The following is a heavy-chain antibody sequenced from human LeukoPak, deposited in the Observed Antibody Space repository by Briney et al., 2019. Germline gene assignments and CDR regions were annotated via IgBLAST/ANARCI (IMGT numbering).Heavy chain of an antibody. CDR2: ISSSSSYI. CDR3: ARGDYDILTGYSPFDY. Sequence: GGSLRLSCAASGFTFSSYSMNWVRQAPGKGLEWVSSISSSSSYIYYAGSVKGRFTISRDNAKNSLYLQMNRLRAEDTAVYYCARGDYDILTGYSPFDYWGQGTLVTVSS. V-gene: IGHV3-21*01. J-gene: IGHJ4*02. CDR1: GFTFSSYS. D-gene: IGHD3-9*01.